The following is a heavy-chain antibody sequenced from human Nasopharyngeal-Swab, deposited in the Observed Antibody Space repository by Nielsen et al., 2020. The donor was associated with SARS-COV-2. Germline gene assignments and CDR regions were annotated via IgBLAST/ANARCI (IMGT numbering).Heavy chain of an antibody. D-gene: IGHD3-22*01. CDR3: AKFLTMTDY. CDR1: GFSCSIYA. CDR2: ISGSATNT. V-gene: IGHV3-23*01. Sequence: GGSLRLSCAASGFSCSIYAMSWVRQPPGKGLEWVSTISGSATNTYYADSVKGRFTISRDNSKNTLYLQMNSLRAEDTAVYYCAKFLTMTDYWGQGTLVTVSS. J-gene: IGHJ4*02.